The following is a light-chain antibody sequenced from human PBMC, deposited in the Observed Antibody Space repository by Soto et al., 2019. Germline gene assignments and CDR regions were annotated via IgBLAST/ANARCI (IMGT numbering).Light chain of an antibody. J-gene: IGKJ1*01. CDR2: DAF. V-gene: IGKV1-33*01. Sequence: DIQMTQSPSSLSASAGDRVTITCQASQDISHYLNWYQQKPGKAPKLLIDDAFNLETGVPSRFSGSGSGTDFTFTIRSLQPEDIAQYSCQQYDSFPRTFGQGTKVDIK. CDR3: QQYDSFPRT. CDR1: QDISHY.